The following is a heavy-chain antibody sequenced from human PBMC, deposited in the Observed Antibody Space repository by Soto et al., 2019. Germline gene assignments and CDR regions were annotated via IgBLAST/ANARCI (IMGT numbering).Heavy chain of an antibody. V-gene: IGHV4-34*01. J-gene: IGHJ6*02. D-gene: IGHD3-22*01. Sequence: SETLSLTCAVYGGSFSGYYWSWIRQPPGKGLEWIGEINHSGSTNYNPSLKSRVTISVDTSKNQFSLKLSSVTAADTAVYYCARGEYDSSGYYYYYYGMDVWGQGTTVTVSS. CDR2: INHSGST. CDR3: ARGEYDSSGYYYYYYGMDV. CDR1: GGSFSGYY.